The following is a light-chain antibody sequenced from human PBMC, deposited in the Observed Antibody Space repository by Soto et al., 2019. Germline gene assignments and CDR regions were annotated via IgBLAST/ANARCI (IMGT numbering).Light chain of an antibody. CDR1: QSVSSSF. V-gene: IGKV3-20*01. CDR3: QQYVSSPGP. Sequence: EIVLARSPGALSLAPGESATLSCRASQSVSSSFLAWYQQKAGQAPRLLIYGASRRATGIPDRFSGSGSGTYLTLTISRLEPEDFAVYYCQQYVSSPGPVAQGTKV. J-gene: IGKJ1*01. CDR2: GAS.